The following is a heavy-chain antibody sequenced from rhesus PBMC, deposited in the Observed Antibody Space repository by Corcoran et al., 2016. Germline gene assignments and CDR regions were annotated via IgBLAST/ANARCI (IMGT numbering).Heavy chain of an antibody. CDR3: ARYQIGGYSGYRYYFDY. Sequence: QVQLQESGPGLVKPSETLSLTCAVSGASISSYWWSWIRQPPGKGLEWIGEINGNSGSTYYNPSLKSRVTISKDASKNQFSLKLSSVTAADTAVYYCARYQIGGYSGYRYYFDYWGQGVLVTVSS. J-gene: IGHJ4*01. CDR2: INGNSGST. CDR1: GASISSYW. V-gene: IGHV4-80*01. D-gene: IGHD5-30*01.